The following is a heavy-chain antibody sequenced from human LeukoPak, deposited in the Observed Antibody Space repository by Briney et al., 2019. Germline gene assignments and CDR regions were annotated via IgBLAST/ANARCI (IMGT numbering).Heavy chain of an antibody. CDR2: ISSNGRRT. D-gene: IGHD6-19*01. Sequence: GGSLRLSCAASGFTFSSYSMHWVRQAPGKGLELVSAISSNGRRTYYANSVKGRFTISRDISKNTLYLQMGSLRAEDMAVYYCARVDYGSGCDSWGQGTLVTVSS. V-gene: IGHV3-64*01. CDR3: ARVDYGSGCDS. CDR1: GFTFSSYS. J-gene: IGHJ4*02.